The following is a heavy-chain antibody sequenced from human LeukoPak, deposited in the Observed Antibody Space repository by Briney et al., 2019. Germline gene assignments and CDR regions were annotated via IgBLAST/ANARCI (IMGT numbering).Heavy chain of an antibody. D-gene: IGHD3-22*01. CDR1: GFTFSSYG. CDR3: ARDSFAGYDSSGYSSYDY. V-gene: IGHV3-21*01. J-gene: IGHJ4*02. Sequence: GRSLRLSCAAYGFTFSSYGMHWVRQAPGKGLEWVSFISSYSTYIYYADSLKGRFTISRDNAKNSLYLQMNSLRAEDTAVYYCARDSFAGYDSSGYSSYDYWGQGTLVTVSS. CDR2: ISSYSTYI.